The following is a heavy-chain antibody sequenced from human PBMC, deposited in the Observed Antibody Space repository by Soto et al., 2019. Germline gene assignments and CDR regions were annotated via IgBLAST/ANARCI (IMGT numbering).Heavy chain of an antibody. CDR1: GYTFTSYV. Sequence: QVQLGQSGAEVKKPGASVKVSCKASGYTFTSYVISWVRQAPGQGLERMGWISAYNGKPNYAQKLQGRVTMNTDTSTSTAYMELRSLRSGDTAVYYCARTNTGAFDIWGKGTMVTVSS. V-gene: IGHV1-18*04. CDR3: ARTNTGAFDI. J-gene: IGHJ3*02. CDR2: ISAYNGKP. D-gene: IGHD4-17*01.